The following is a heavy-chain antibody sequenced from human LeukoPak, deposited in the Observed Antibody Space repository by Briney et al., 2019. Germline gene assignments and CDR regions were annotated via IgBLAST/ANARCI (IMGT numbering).Heavy chain of an antibody. V-gene: IGHV3-73*01. J-gene: IGHJ4*02. CDR1: GFTFSGSA. D-gene: IGHD6-19*01. CDR2: IRSKANSYAT. CDR3: TSGIAVAGSETFDY. Sequence: GGSLKLSCAASGFTFSGSAMHWVRQASGKGLEWVGRIRSKANSYATAYAASVKGRFTISRDDSKNTAYLQMNSLKTEDTAVYYCTSGIAVAGSETFDYWGQGTLVTVPS.